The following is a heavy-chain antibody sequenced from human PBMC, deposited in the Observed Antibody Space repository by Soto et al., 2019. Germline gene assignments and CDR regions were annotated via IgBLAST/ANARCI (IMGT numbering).Heavy chain of an antibody. CDR3: AKLFRNPWGSTSRFNWFDP. J-gene: IGHJ5*02. V-gene: IGHV3-23*01. D-gene: IGHD2-2*01. Sequence: EVQLLESGGGLVQPGGSLRLSCAASGFTFSSYAMSWVRQAPGKGLEWVSAISGSGGSTYYADSVKGRFTISRDNSKNTLYLQMNSLRAEDTAVYYCAKLFRNPWGSTSRFNWFDPWGQGTLVTVSS. CDR1: GFTFSSYA. CDR2: ISGSGGST.